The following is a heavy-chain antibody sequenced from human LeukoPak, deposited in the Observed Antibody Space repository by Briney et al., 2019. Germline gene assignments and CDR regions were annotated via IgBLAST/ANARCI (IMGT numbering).Heavy chain of an antibody. CDR2: ISGSGGST. V-gene: IGHV3-23*01. D-gene: IGHD3-22*01. J-gene: IGHJ5*02. CDR1: GFTFSSHA. Sequence: GGSLRLSCAASGFTFSSHAMSWVRQAPGKGLEWVSAISGSGGSTYYADSVKGRFTISRDNSKNTLYLQMNSLRAEDTAVYYCAKDPTYYYDSSAAFDPWGQGTLVTVSS. CDR3: AKDPTYYYDSSAAFDP.